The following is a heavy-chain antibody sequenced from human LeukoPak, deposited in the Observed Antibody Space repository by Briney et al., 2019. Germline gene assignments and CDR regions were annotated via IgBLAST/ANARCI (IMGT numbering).Heavy chain of an antibody. D-gene: IGHD6-13*01. CDR3: ARAQQLVHGDPYYYGMDV. Sequence: SETLSLTCTVSGGSISSYYWSWIRQPAGKGLEWIGRIYTSGSTNYNPSLKSRVTMSVDTSKNQFSLELSSVTAADTAVYYCARAQQLVHGDPYYYGMDVWGQGTTVTVSS. CDR2: IYTSGST. CDR1: GGSISSYY. J-gene: IGHJ6*02. V-gene: IGHV4-4*07.